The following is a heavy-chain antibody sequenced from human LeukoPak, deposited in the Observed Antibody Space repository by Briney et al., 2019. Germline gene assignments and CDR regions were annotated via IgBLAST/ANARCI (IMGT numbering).Heavy chain of an antibody. CDR2: INPIFGTA. V-gene: IGHV1-69*13. D-gene: IGHD6-19*01. CDR1: GGTFSSYA. J-gene: IGHJ3*02. Sequence: ASVKVSCKASGGTFSSYAISWVRQAPGQGLEWMGGINPIFGTANYAQKFQGRVTITADESTSTAYMELSSLRSEDTAVYYCARDLSSGYSSVSGAFDIWGQGTMVTVSS. CDR3: ARDLSSGYSSVSGAFDI.